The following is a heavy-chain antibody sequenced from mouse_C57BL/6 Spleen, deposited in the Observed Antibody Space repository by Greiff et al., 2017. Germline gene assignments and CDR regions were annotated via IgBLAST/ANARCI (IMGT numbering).Heavy chain of an antibody. CDR3: ASVTGRAY. D-gene: IGHD4-1*01. CDR1: GFTFSSYT. Sequence: EVKLMESGGGLVKPGGSLKLSCAASGFTFSSYTMSWVRQTPEKRLEWVATISGGGGNTYYPDSVKGRFTISRDNAKNTLYLQMSSLRSEDTALYYCASVTGRAYWGQGTLVTVSA. CDR2: ISGGGGNT. V-gene: IGHV5-9*01. J-gene: IGHJ3*01.